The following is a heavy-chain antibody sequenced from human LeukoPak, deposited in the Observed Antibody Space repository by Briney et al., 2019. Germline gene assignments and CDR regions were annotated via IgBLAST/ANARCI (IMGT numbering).Heavy chain of an antibody. CDR3: ARSAEHCNNGVCFTDYYMDV. Sequence: ASVKVSCKASGYTFTSYGISWVRQAPGQGLEGMGWISAYNGNTNYAQKLQGRVTMTTDTSTSTAYMELSSLTSDDTAVYFCARSAEHCNNGVCFTDYYMDVWGKGTTVTISS. CDR1: GYTFTSYG. J-gene: IGHJ6*03. V-gene: IGHV1-18*01. D-gene: IGHD2-8*01. CDR2: ISAYNGNT.